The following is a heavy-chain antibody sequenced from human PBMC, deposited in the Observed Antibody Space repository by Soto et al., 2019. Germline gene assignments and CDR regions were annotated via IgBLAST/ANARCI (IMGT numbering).Heavy chain of an antibody. Sequence: EVQVVESGGGLVQPGGSLRLSCAASGFTFSSNSRNWVRQAPGKGLEWISYISSSSSTIYADSVKGRFTISRDNAKNSLYLQMNSLRDEDTAVYYCVRVIWSGHLTSDLWGQGTLVTVSS. CDR1: GFTFSSNS. V-gene: IGHV3-48*02. CDR2: ISSSSSTI. J-gene: IGHJ5*02. CDR3: VRVIWSGHLTSDL. D-gene: IGHD3-3*01.